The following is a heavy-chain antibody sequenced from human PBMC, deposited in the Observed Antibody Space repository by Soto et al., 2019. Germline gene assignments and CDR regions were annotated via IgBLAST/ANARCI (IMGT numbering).Heavy chain of an antibody. J-gene: IGHJ3*02. V-gene: IGHV4-34*01. CDR1: GGSFSGYY. CDR3: ARGRAYYYGSRDYAFDI. CDR2: INHSGST. Sequence: QVQLQQWGAGLLKPSETLSLTCAVYGGSFSGYYWSWIRQPPGKGLEWIGEINHSGSTNYNPSLKSRVTISLDTSKNQLSLKLSSVTAADTAVYYCARGRAYYYGSRDYAFDIWGQGTMVTVSS. D-gene: IGHD3-10*01.